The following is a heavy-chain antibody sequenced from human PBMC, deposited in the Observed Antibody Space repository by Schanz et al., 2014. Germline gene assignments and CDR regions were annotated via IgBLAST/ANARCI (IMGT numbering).Heavy chain of an antibody. V-gene: IGHV1-46*01. J-gene: IGHJ4*02. D-gene: IGHD5-12*01. CDR2: INPTGGST. CDR1: GYTFTTYY. CDR3: ARARYTGYDCSGY. Sequence: QVQLVQSGGEVKTPGASVKISCKASGYTFTTYYLHWVRQAPGQGLEWMGIINPTGGSTTYAEKFLGRVTLTSDTSISTAFMELSGLTSDDTATYFCARARYTGYDCSGYWGQGTLLIVSS.